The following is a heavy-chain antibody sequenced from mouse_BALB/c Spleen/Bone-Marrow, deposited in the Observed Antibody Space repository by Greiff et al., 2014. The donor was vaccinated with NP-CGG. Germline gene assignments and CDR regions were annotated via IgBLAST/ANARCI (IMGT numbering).Heavy chain of an antibody. Sequence: VQLQQSGGDLVKPGGSLKLSCAASGFTFSGFGMSWARQSPDKRLEWVATIGVGGTYTYYPDSVKGRFTISRDNAKNTLYLRMSSLKSEDTAMYYCARPFTTVVATVFAYWGQGTLVTVSA. D-gene: IGHD1-1*01. J-gene: IGHJ3*01. V-gene: IGHV5-6*01. CDR1: GFTFSGFG. CDR2: IGVGGTYT. CDR3: ARPFTTVVATVFAY.